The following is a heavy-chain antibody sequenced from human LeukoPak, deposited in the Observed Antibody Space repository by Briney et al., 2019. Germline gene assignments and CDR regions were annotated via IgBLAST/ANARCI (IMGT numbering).Heavy chain of an antibody. CDR1: GGTFSSYA. D-gene: IGHD3-16*01. J-gene: IGHJ6*03. V-gene: IGHV1-69*13. Sequence: GASVKVSCKASGGTFSSYAISWVRQAPGQGLEWMGGIIPIFGTANYAQKLQGRVTITADESTSTAYMELSSLRSEDTAVYYCAREGHDYVWGSYQPGDYYYYYMDVWGKGTTVTISS. CDR2: IIPIFGTA. CDR3: AREGHDYVWGSYQPGDYYYYYMDV.